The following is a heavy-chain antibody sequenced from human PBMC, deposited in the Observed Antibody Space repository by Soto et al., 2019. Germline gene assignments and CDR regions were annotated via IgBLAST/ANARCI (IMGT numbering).Heavy chain of an antibody. V-gene: IGHV1-69*13. D-gene: IGHD6-13*01. CDR3: VRDSGAKLSSS. CDR2: IVPIYRTA. CDR1: GGTFSSYR. Sequence: SVKVSCKAPGGTFSSYRINWVRQAPGQRLEWVGEIVPIYRTADYAQEFQDRVTITADESARKTYMELRSLKSQDTAVYYCVRDSGAKLSSSWGQGTLVTVSS. J-gene: IGHJ4*02.